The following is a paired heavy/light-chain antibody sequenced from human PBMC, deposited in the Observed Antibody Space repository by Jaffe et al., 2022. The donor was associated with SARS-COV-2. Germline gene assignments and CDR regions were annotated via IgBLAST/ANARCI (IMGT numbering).Heavy chain of an antibody. CDR3: ARENFDTNSYYYALDI. J-gene: IGHJ3*02. V-gene: IGHV4-61*02. D-gene: IGHD3-10*01. Sequence: QVQLQESGPGLVKPSQTLSLTCTVSGGSINNNNYYWSWIRQPAGEGLEWIGRIHTSGITNYNPSLKSRVAISEDTSKNQFSLNLSSVTAADTAVYYCARENFDTNSYYYALDIWGQGTMVTVSS. CDR1: GGSINNNNYY. CDR2: IHTSGIT.
Light chain of an antibody. J-gene: IGLJ3*02. V-gene: IGLV1-51*02. CDR2: ENN. CDR1: SSNIGRNH. CDR3: GTWHSSLDSWV. Sequence: QSVLTQPPSVSAAPGQKVSISCSGSSSNIGRNHVSWYKHLPGTAPKLLIYENNKRPSGIPDRFSGSKSGTSATLGISGLQTGDEADYYCGTWHSSLDSWVFGGGTKLTVL.